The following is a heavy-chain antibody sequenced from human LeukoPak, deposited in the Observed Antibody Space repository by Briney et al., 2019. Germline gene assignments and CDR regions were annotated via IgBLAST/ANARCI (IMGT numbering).Heavy chain of an antibody. CDR1: GYTFTSYG. J-gene: IGHJ1*01. Sequence: GASVKVSCKASGYTFTSYGISWVRQAPGQGLEWMGWISAYNGNTNYAQKLQGRVTMTTDTSTSTAYMELRSLRSDDTAVYYCARIGVAYSSSWRYFQHWGQGTLVTVSS. D-gene: IGHD6-13*01. V-gene: IGHV1-18*01. CDR2: ISAYNGNT. CDR3: ARIGVAYSSSWRYFQH.